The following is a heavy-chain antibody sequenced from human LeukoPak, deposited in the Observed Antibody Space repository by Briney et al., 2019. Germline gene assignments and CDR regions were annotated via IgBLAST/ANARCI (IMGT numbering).Heavy chain of an antibody. V-gene: IGHV4-4*09. D-gene: IGHD6-13*01. Sequence: SETLSLTCTVSGGSISSYYWNWIRQPPGKGLEWIGYIYTSGGTNYNPSLKSRVTIAVDTSKNQFSLNLTFVTAADTAVYYCAAATGQYNWFDPWGQGTLVTVSS. CDR2: IYTSGGT. CDR1: GGSISSYY. J-gene: IGHJ5*02. CDR3: AAATGQYNWFDP.